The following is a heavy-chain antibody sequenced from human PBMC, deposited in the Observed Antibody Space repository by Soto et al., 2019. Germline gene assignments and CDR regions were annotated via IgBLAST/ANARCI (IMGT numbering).Heavy chain of an antibody. Sequence: SETLSLTCTVSGGSISSYYWSWIRQPPGKGLEWIGYIYYSGSTNYNPSLKSRVTISVDTSKNQFSLKLSSVTAADTAVYYCARSLIVGATGVFDYWGQGTLVTVSS. D-gene: IGHD1-26*01. J-gene: IGHJ4*02. CDR2: IYYSGST. CDR3: ARSLIVGATGVFDY. V-gene: IGHV4-59*08. CDR1: GGSISSYY.